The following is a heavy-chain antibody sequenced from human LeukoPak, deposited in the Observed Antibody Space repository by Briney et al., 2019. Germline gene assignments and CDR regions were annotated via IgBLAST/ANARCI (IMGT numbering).Heavy chain of an antibody. Sequence: SVKVSCKASGGTFSSYAISWVRQAPGQGLEWMGGIIPIFGTANYAQKFQGRVTITTDESTSTVYMELSSLRSEDTAVYYCARTIAAAGTLGLDYWGQGTLVTVSS. D-gene: IGHD6-13*01. J-gene: IGHJ4*02. CDR3: ARTIAAAGTLGLDY. V-gene: IGHV1-69*05. CDR1: GGTFSSYA. CDR2: IIPIFGTA.